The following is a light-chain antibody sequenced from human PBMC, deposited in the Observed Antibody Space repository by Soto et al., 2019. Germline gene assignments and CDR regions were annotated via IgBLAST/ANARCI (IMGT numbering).Light chain of an antibody. CDR2: GAS. CDR1: QSVSQSVTTN. V-gene: IGKV3D-15*01. J-gene: IGKJ1*01. CDR3: HQRKSWPRT. Sequence: EILIMQFPATLSVSPGERVTLSCRASQSVSQSVTTNLAWYQQKPGQAPRLLIYGASNRATGIPARFSGSGSGTDFTLTISSLEPEDFAVYYCHQRKSWPRTFGQGTMVDIK.